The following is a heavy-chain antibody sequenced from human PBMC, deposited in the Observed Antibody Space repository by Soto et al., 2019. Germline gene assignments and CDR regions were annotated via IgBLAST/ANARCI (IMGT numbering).Heavy chain of an antibody. J-gene: IGHJ4*01. CDR2: IKSKTDGGTT. CDR1: GVTFTNVW. D-gene: IGHD3-22*01. Sequence: TGGSLRLSCAAAGVTFTNVWINWVRQAPGKGLEWVGRIKSKTDGGTTDYAEPVKGRFAISRDDSNNMVYLQMNSLKIEDTAVYYCTTDSYSTIIIVRFDYWGHGTLVTVSS. V-gene: IGHV3-15*07. CDR3: TTDSYSTIIIVRFDY.